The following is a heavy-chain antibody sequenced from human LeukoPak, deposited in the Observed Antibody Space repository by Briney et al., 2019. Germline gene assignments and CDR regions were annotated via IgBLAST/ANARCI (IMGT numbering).Heavy chain of an antibody. Sequence: GGSLRLSCAASGFTFSSYAMSWVRQAPGKGLEWVSAISGSGGSTYYADSVKGRFTISRDNSKNTLYLQMNSLRAEDTAVFYCAKDAPPCSGGSCYSGYYFYGMDVWGKGTTVTVSS. D-gene: IGHD2-15*01. CDR1: GFTFSSYA. V-gene: IGHV3-23*01. J-gene: IGHJ6*04. CDR3: AKDAPPCSGGSCYSGYYFYGMDV. CDR2: ISGSGGST.